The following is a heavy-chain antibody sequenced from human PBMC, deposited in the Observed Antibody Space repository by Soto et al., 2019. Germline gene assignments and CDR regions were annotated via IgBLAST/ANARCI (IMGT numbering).Heavy chain of an antibody. CDR3: ARTDVLLWLGELYWFDP. Sequence: ASVKVSCKASGYTFTSYDINWVRQATGQGLEWMGWMNPNSGNTGYAQKFQGRVTMTRNTSISTAYMELSSLRSEDMAVYYCARTDVLLWLGELYWFDPWGQGTLVTVSS. V-gene: IGHV1-8*01. CDR2: MNPNSGNT. J-gene: IGHJ5*01. CDR1: GYTFTSYD. D-gene: IGHD3-10*01.